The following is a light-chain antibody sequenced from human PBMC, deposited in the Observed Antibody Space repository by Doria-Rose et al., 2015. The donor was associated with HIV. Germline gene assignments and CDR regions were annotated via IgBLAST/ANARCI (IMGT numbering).Light chain of an antibody. CDR3: MQTILLPFT. J-gene: IGKJ3*01. CDR1: QSLVNSDGKTY. V-gene: IGKV2D-29*02. Sequence: TQSPLSLSVTPGQLASISCRSSQSLVNSDGKTYLYWYLQKPGQSPQLLIYEVSNRFSGVPDRFSGSGSGTDFTPKISRVEPEDFGVYYCMQTILLPFTSGPGTTVDIK. CDR2: EVS.